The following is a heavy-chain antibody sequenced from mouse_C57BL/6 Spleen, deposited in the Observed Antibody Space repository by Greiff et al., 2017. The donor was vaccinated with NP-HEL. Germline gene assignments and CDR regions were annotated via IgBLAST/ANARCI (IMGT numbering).Heavy chain of an antibody. CDR2: INPSNGGT. J-gene: IGHJ4*01. D-gene: IGHD1-1*01. Sequence: VQLQQPGTELVKPGASVKLSCKASGYTFTSYWMHWVKQRPGQGLEWIGNINPSNGGTNYNEKFKSKATLTVDKSSSTAYMQLSSLTSEDSAVYYCARRPPYYGSSSYYYAMDYWGQGTSVTVSS. V-gene: IGHV1-53*01. CDR3: ARRPPYYGSSSYYYAMDY. CDR1: GYTFTSYW.